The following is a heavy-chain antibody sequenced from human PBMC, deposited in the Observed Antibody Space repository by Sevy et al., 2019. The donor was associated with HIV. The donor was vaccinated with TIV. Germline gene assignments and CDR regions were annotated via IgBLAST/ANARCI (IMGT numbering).Heavy chain of an antibody. D-gene: IGHD2-15*01. Sequence: SETLSLTCTVSGGSISSYYWSWIRQPAGKGLEWIGRIYTSGSTNYNPALKSRVTMSVDTSKNQFPLKLSSVTAADTAVDYCAGDQLYCSGGSCYSGMDFWGQGTPVTVSS. V-gene: IGHV4-4*07. J-gene: IGHJ6*02. CDR3: AGDQLYCSGGSCYSGMDF. CDR2: IYTSGST. CDR1: GGSISSYY.